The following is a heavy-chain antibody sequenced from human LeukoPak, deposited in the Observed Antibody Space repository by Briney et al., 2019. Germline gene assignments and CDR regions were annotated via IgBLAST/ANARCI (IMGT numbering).Heavy chain of an antibody. CDR1: GGSFSGYY. Sequence: SGTLSLTCALYGGSFSGYYWSWIRQPPGKGLEWIGEINHSGSTNYNTSLKSRVTISVDTSKNQFSLKLSSVTAADTAVYYCARSRENYYDSSGIFDYWGQGTLVTVSS. CDR3: ARSRENYYDSSGIFDY. J-gene: IGHJ4*02. CDR2: INHSGST. D-gene: IGHD3-22*01. V-gene: IGHV4-34*01.